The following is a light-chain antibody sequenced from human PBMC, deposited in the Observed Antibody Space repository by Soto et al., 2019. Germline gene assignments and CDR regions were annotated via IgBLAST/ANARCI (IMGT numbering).Light chain of an antibody. CDR3: QSYDSNLSGSL. CDR2: DDD. V-gene: IGLV1-40*01. Sequence: QSVLTQPPSVSGAPGQRVTISCTGSNSNIGTGYDVHWYQQLPGSAPKLLIYDDDNRPSGVPDRFSASKSGTSASLAITGLQGEDEGDYYCQSYDSNLSGSLFGGGTKLTVL. J-gene: IGLJ2*01. CDR1: NSNIGTGYD.